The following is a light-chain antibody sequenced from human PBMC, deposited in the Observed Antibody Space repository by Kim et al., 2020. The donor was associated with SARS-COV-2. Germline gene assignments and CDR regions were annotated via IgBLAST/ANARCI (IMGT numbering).Light chain of an antibody. V-gene: IGLV2-23*02. CDR2: EVV. Sequence: GQSNTISCSGSASSVVGSNLVPCYQRNPANAPHVIIFEVVKRPSGVSNRFSGSKSGNTASLTISGLQAENEADYYCYSYAGSDNSIFGGGTQLTVL. CDR3: YSYAGSDNSI. J-gene: IGLJ2*01. CDR1: ASSVVGSNL.